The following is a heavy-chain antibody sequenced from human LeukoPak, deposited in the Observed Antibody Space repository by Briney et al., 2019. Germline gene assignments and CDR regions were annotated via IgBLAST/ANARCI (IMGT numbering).Heavy chain of an antibody. CDR2: INHSGST. D-gene: IGHD6-13*01. V-gene: IGHV4-34*01. CDR1: GGSFSGYY. CDR3: ARGRGSSWFHRLLDY. Sequence: SETLSLTCAVYGGSFSGYYWSWIRQPPGKGLEWIGEINHSGSTNYNPSLKSRVTISVDTSKNQFSLKLSPVTAADTAVYYCARGRGSSWFHRLLDYWGQGTLVTVSS. J-gene: IGHJ4*02.